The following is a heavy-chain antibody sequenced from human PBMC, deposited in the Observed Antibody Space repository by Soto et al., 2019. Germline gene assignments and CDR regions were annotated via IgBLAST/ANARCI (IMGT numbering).Heavy chain of an antibody. CDR2: TIPIFGTA. D-gene: IGHD3-16*01. V-gene: IGHV1-69*13. CDR3: ARALGGGATTKYNWFDP. J-gene: IGHJ5*02. Sequence: SVKVSCKASGVPFSSYATSWVRQAPGQGLEWMGGTIPIFGTANYAQKFQGRVTITANESTSTAYMELSSLRSEDTAVYYCARALGGGATTKYNWFDPWGQGTLVTVSS. CDR1: GVPFSSYA.